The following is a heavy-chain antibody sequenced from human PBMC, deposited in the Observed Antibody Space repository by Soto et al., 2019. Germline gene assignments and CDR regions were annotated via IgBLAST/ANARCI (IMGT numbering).Heavy chain of an antibody. Sequence: QVQLQESGPGLVKPSGTLSLTCVVSGASISDSHWWTWVRQPPGKGLEWIGEMFHSGSTNYNPTLKSRVSISIDKSRYQFSLNLISVTAADTAVYYCAKYNDSAIDAWGQGTTVTVSS. V-gene: IGHV4-4*02. CDR1: GASISDSHW. CDR3: AKYNDSAIDA. J-gene: IGHJ6*02. CDR2: MFHSGST. D-gene: IGHD1-1*01.